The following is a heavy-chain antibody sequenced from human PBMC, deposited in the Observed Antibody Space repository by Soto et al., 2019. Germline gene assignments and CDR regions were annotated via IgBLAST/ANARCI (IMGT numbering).Heavy chain of an antibody. CDR1: GGSISSYY. CDR3: ARAIAAAGKNAFDI. J-gene: IGHJ3*02. CDR2: IYYSGST. V-gene: IGHV4-59*01. Sequence: PSETLSLTCTVSGGSISSYYWSWIRQPPGKGLEWIGYIYYSGSTNYNPSLKSRVTISVDTSKNQFSLKLSSVTAADTAVYYCARAIAAAGKNAFDIWCQGTMVTGSS. D-gene: IGHD6-13*01.